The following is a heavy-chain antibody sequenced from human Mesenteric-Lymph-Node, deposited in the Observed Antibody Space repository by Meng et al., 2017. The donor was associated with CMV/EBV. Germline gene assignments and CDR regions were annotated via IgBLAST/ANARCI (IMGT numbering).Heavy chain of an antibody. J-gene: IGHJ4*02. CDR3: ARPVGHCSAATCYAPFDF. D-gene: IGHD2-2*01. CDR2: IDHNRRT. Sequence: GSLRLSCTVSGVSISDSGYYWSWTRQSPGKGLEWIGEIDHNRRTNYNPSLESRVTMSIDTSNNQFSLRLRSVTAADTAVYSCARPVGHCSAATCYAPFDFWGQGTLVTVSS. CDR1: GVSISDSGYY. V-gene: IGHV4-39*01.